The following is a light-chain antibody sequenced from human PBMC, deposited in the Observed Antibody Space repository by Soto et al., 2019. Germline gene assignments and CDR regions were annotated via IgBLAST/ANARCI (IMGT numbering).Light chain of an antibody. Sequence: QSVLTQPPSASASLGASVTLTCTLSSGYSNYKVDWYQQRPGKGPRFVMRVGTGGIVGSKGDGIPDRFSVLGSGLNRYLTIKNIQEEYESDYHCGADHGSGSNFVLVFGGGTKVTVL. CDR2: VGTGGIVG. V-gene: IGLV9-49*01. CDR3: GADHGSGSNFVLV. J-gene: IGLJ2*01. CDR1: SGYSNYK.